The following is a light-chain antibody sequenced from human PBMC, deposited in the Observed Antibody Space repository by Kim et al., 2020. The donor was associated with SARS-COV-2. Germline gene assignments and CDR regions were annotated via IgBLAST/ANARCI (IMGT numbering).Light chain of an antibody. J-gene: IGLJ2*01. CDR1: KLGDKY. CDR2: QDS. Sequence: VSPGKTDSITCSGDKLGDKYACWYQQKPGQSPVLVIYQDSKRPSGIPERFSGSNSGNTATLTISGTQAMDEADYYCQAWDSSLVVFGGGTQLTVL. V-gene: IGLV3-1*01. CDR3: QAWDSSLVV.